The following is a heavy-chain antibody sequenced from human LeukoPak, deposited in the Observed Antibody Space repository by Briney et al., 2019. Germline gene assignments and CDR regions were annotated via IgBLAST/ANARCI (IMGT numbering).Heavy chain of an antibody. D-gene: IGHD2-21*02. V-gene: IGHV5-51*01. CDR2: IYTGEYET. CDR1: GYGFSNYW. J-gene: IGHJ4*02. Sequence: GEGLQSSYEGSGYGFSNYWIGWGRARPGKGGGWRGSIYTGEYETRDSASFQSLVTISVDKTITTASLPWSSLKASDTAMYYCAIPPGYCGNDCSFDHWGQGTLVTVSS. CDR3: AIPPGYCGNDCSFDH.